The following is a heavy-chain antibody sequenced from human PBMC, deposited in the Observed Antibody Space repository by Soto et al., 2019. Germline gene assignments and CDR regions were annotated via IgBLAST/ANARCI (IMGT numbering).Heavy chain of an antibody. CDR1: GYSFAIFG. CDR3: ARDVPRMDV. D-gene: IGHD2-2*01. Sequence: QVQLVQSGAELKKPGASVKVSCKTSGYSFAIFGINWVRQAPGQGLEWMGYINTDNDNTYYTQKFQGRVALTADASTTTAYMELRSLRSDDTAVYYCARDVPRMDVWGQGTKVTVSS. J-gene: IGHJ6*02. V-gene: IGHV1-18*01. CDR2: INTDNDNT.